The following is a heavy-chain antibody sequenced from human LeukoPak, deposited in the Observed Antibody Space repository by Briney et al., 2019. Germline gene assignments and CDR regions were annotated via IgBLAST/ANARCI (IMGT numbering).Heavy chain of an antibody. V-gene: IGHV3-7*05. D-gene: IGHD3-10*01. CDR2: IKEDGSEK. CDR1: GVTFNSNW. CDR3: ARGFWDSGYFDY. J-gene: IGHJ4*02. Sequence: WGSLRLSCAASGVTFNSNWMSWVRQAPGKGLQWVANIKEDGSEKFYVDSVKGRFTISSDNAKNSLYLQMNSLRAKDTAVYYCARGFWDSGYFDYWGQGTLVAVSS.